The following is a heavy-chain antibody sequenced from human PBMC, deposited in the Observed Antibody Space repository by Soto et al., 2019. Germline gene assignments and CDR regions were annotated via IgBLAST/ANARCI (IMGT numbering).Heavy chain of an antibody. Sequence: QVQLQESGPGLVKPSGTLSLTCAVSGGSISSSNWWSWVRQPPGTGLEWIGEIHHTGSTNYNPSLKSRVTISVDKSKNDFSLKLRSVTAADTAVYYCARCVLGTSCYNPGGQGTLVTVSS. CDR2: IHHTGST. CDR1: GGSISSSNW. V-gene: IGHV4-4*02. J-gene: IGHJ5*02. D-gene: IGHD2-2*02. CDR3: ARCVLGTSCYNP.